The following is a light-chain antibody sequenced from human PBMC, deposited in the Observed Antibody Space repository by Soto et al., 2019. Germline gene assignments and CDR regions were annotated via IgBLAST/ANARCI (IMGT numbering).Light chain of an antibody. Sequence: EIVLTQSPGTLSLSPGERATLSCRASQSVSSGYLAWYQQKPGQAPRLLIYGASSRATAIPDRFSGSGSGTDFTLTISRLETEDFAVYYCQQFGSSLLTFGGGTKVEIK. CDR2: GAS. J-gene: IGKJ4*01. CDR3: QQFGSSLLT. CDR1: QSVSSGY. V-gene: IGKV3-20*01.